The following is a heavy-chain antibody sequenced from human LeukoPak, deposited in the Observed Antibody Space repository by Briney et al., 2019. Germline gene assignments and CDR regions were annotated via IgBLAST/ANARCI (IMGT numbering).Heavy chain of an antibody. Sequence: GGSLRLSCAASGFTFSSYGMHWVRQAPGKGLEWVAVIWYDGSNRYYADSVKGRFTISRGNSKNTLYLQMNSLRAEDTAVYYCAKDKGSTLEYWGQGTLVTVSS. CDR3: AKDKGSTLEY. V-gene: IGHV3-33*06. CDR2: IWYDGSNR. J-gene: IGHJ4*02. CDR1: GFTFSSYG. D-gene: IGHD1-1*01.